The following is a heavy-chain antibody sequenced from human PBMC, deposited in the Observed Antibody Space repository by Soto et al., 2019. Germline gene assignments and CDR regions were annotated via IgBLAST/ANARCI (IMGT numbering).Heavy chain of an antibody. Sequence: ETLALTYPASYGYTSYEHSSWLRQPTGKGLGWIAYIYYSGRTNYNPSLRSRGTISFDTSKTQFSLKLTSVTAADTAVYYCARSPSTFDGNWFDPWGQGILVTVSS. V-gene: IGHV4-59*01. D-gene: IGHD1-1*01. CDR3: ARSPSTFDGNWFDP. CDR1: YGYTSYEH. J-gene: IGHJ5*02. CDR2: IYYSGRT.